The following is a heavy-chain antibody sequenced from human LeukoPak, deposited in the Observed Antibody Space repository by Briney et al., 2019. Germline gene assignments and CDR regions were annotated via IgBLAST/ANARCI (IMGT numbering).Heavy chain of an antibody. V-gene: IGHV4-59*01. CDR2: IYYSGST. Sequence: KSSETLSLTCTVSGGSISSYYWSWIRQPPGKGLEWIEYIYYSGSTNYNPSLKSRVTISVDTSKNQFSLKLSSVTAADTAVYYCARWEDIVVVPAAMGWFDPWGQGTLVTVSS. CDR3: ARWEDIVVVPAAMGWFDP. J-gene: IGHJ5*02. D-gene: IGHD2-2*01. CDR1: GGSISSYY.